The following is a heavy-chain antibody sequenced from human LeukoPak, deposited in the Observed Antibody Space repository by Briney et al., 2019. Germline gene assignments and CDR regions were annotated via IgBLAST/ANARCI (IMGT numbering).Heavy chain of an antibody. D-gene: IGHD3-9*01. Sequence: GGSLRLSCAASGFTFSSYEMNWVRQAPGKGLEWVSYISSSGSTIYYADSVKGRFTISRDNAKNSLYLQMNSLRAEDTAVYYCARTDWLSSHYGMDVWGQGTTVTVSS. CDR3: ARTDWLSSHYGMDV. CDR1: GFTFSSYE. J-gene: IGHJ6*02. V-gene: IGHV3-48*03. CDR2: ISSSGSTI.